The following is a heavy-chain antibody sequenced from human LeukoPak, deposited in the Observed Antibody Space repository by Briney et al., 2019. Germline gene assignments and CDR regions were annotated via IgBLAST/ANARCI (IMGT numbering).Heavy chain of an antibody. V-gene: IGHV3-30*02. CDR2: IRYDGSNK. J-gene: IGHJ6*03. D-gene: IGHD3-3*01. Sequence: PGGSLRLSCAASGFTFSSYGMHWVRQAPGKGLEGVAFIRYDGSNKYYADSVKGRFTISRDNSKNTLYLQMNSLRAEDTAVYYCAKNRSDSWSYYYMDVWGKGTTVTVSS. CDR1: GFTFSSYG. CDR3: AKNRSDSWSYYYMDV.